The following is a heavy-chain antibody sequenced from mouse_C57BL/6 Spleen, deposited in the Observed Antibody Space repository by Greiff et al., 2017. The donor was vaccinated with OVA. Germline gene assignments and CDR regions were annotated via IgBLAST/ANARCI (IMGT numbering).Heavy chain of an antibody. D-gene: IGHD3-2*02. J-gene: IGHJ2*01. CDR3: VRQTAQATLFDY. V-gene: IGHV10-1*01. Sequence: EVQLVESGGGLVQPKGSLKLSCAASGFSFNTYAMNWVRQAPGKGLEWVARIRSKSNNYATYYADSVKDRFTISRDDSESMLYLQMNNLKTEDTAMYYCVRQTAQATLFDYWGQGTTLTVSS. CDR1: GFSFNTYA. CDR2: IRSKSNNYAT.